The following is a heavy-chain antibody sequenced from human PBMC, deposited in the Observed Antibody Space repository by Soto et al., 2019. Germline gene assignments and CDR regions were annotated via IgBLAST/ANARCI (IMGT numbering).Heavy chain of an antibody. D-gene: IGHD3-10*01. CDR1: VFTYSNYA. J-gene: IGHJ4*02. Sequence: GGSVRLSCAASVFTYSNYAMNWVRQAPEKGLEWVAYISASSSSIYYADSVKGRFTISRDNSKNTLYLQMNSLRAEDAAIYYCANASGESYPGSRVFDYWVQRTLVTVSS. CDR3: ANASGESYPGSRVFDY. V-gene: IGHV3-48*01. CDR2: ISASSSSI.